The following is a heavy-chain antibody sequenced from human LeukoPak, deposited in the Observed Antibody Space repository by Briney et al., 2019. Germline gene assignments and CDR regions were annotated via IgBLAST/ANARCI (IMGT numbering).Heavy chain of an antibody. D-gene: IGHD6-19*01. CDR1: GYTFTGYY. CDR3: AREGSGWLRPFDY. J-gene: IGHJ4*02. V-gene: IGHV1-2*02. CDR2: INPNSGGT. Sequence: ASVKVSCKASGYTFTGYYMHWVRQAPGQGLEWMGWINPNSGGTNYAQKFQGRVTMTRDTSISTAYMELSRLRSDDTTVYYCAREGSGWLRPFDYWGQGTLVTVSS.